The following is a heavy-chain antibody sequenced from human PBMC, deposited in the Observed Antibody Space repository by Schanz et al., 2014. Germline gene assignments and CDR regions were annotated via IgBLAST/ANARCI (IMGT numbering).Heavy chain of an antibody. D-gene: IGHD6-19*01. V-gene: IGHV3-11*01. Sequence: VQLVDSGGGLVQPGGSLRLSCAASGFTFRNYGMSWIRQAPGKGLEWVSYISSSGSTIYYADSVKGRFTISRDNAKNSLYLQMNSLIAEDTAVYYCAKCIGWYGRCAFDIWGQGTMVTVSS. CDR1: GFTFRNYG. CDR2: ISSSGSTI. CDR3: AKCIGWYGRCAFDI. J-gene: IGHJ3*02.